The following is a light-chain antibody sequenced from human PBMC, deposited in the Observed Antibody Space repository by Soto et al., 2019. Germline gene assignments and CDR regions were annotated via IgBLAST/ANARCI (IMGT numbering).Light chain of an antibody. CDR1: QSVSSN. CDR2: GAS. CDR3: QQYNNWPPYT. V-gene: IGKV3-15*01. Sequence: EILMTQSPATLSVSPGERATLSCRASQSVSSNLAWYQQKPGQAPRLPIYGASTRATGIPARFSGSGSGTEFTLTISSLQSEDFAVYYCQQYNNWPPYTFGQGTKVDSK. J-gene: IGKJ2*01.